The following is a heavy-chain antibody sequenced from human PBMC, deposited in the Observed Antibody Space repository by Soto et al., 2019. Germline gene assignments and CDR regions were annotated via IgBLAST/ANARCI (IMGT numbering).Heavy chain of an antibody. CDR3: TTAGQPLLPYFDY. D-gene: IGHD2-15*01. J-gene: IGHJ4*02. CDR2: IKSRPDGGTT. V-gene: IGHV3-15*07. Sequence: GGSLRLSCVDSSVVFSHGWMYWVRQAPGKGLEWVGRIKSRPDGGTTDYAAPVKGRFTISRDDSKNTLYLQMNSLKTEDTAVYYCTTAGQPLLPYFDYWGQGTLVTV. CDR1: SVVFSHGW.